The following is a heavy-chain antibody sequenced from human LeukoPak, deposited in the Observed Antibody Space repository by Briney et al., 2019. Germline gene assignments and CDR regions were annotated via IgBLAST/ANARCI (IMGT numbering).Heavy chain of an antibody. J-gene: IGHJ4*02. V-gene: IGHV4-30-4*01. CDR1: GGSISSYY. D-gene: IGHD3-22*01. Sequence: SETLSLTCTVSGGSISSYYWSWIRQPPGKGLEWIGYIYYSGSTYYNPSLKSRVTISVDTSKNQFSLKLSSVTAADTAVYYCARDQYDSSGIDYWGQGTLVTVSS. CDR2: IYYSGST. CDR3: ARDQYDSSGIDY.